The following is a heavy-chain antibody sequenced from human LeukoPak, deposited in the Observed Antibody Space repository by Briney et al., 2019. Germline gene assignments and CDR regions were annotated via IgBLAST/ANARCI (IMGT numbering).Heavy chain of an antibody. CDR1: GYTFTGYY. Sequence: VASVKVSCKASGYTFTGYYMHWVRQAPGQGLEWMGIINPSGGSTSYAQKFQGRVTMTRDMSTSTVYMELSSLRSEDTAVYYCARLTGGYCSGGSCYRDYWGQGTLVTVSS. CDR3: ARLTGGYCSGGSCYRDY. CDR2: INPSGGST. J-gene: IGHJ4*02. D-gene: IGHD2-15*01. V-gene: IGHV1-46*01.